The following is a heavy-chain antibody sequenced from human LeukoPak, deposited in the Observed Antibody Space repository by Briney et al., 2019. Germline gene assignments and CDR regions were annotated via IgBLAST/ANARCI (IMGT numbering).Heavy chain of an antibody. CDR3: AKDRTVGASYWYFDL. CDR1: GFTFSSYS. V-gene: IGHV3-30*18. Sequence: GSLRLSCAASGFTFSSYSMHWVRQAPGKGLGWVAVISFDGNNKYYADSVKGRFTISRDNAKNSLYLQMNSLRAEDTAVYYCAKDRTVGASYWYFDLWGRGTLVTVSS. D-gene: IGHD1-26*01. J-gene: IGHJ2*01. CDR2: ISFDGNNK.